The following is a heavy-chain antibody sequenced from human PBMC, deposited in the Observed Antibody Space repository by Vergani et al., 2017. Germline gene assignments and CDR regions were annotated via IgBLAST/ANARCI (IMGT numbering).Heavy chain of an antibody. CDR3: ARRSGRISITGDRKHPNDAFAI. CDR1: GGSFSGYY. J-gene: IGHJ3*02. Sequence: QVQLQQWGAGLLKPSETLSLTCAVYGGSFSGYYWSWIRQPPGKGLEWIGEINHSGSTNSNTSLKSRVTISVDTSKNQFSLKLSAVTAAATAVYYCARRSGRISITGDRKHPNDAFAIWGQGTMVTVSS. V-gene: IGHV4-34*01. CDR2: INHSGST. D-gene: IGHD7-27*01.